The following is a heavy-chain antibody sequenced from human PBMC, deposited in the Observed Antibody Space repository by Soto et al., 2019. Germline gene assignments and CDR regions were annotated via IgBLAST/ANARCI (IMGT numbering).Heavy chain of an antibody. J-gene: IGHJ5*02. CDR2: INHSGST. CDR1: GGSFSGYY. Sequence: QVQLQQWGAGLLKPSETLSLTCAVYGGSFSGYYWSWIRQPPGKGLEWIGEINHSGSTNYNPSLKSRVTISVDTSKNQFSLKLSSVTAADTAVYYCARAALGDVVVPAAIDWLDPWGQGTLVTVSS. V-gene: IGHV4-34*01. CDR3: ARAALGDVVVPAAIDWLDP. D-gene: IGHD2-2*01.